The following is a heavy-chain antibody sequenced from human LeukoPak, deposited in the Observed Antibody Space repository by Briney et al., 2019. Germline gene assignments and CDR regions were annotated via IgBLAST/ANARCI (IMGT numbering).Heavy chain of an antibody. V-gene: IGHV3-43*02. CDR1: GFNIGPYA. CDR3: ATWAFYHNLDV. J-gene: IGHJ6*02. CDR2: LKADGSGT. D-gene: IGHD2/OR15-2a*01. Sequence: PGGSLRLSCAASGFNIGPYAMYWVRQGPGRGLEWASVLKADGSGTFYSDSVRGRFTTSRDNSKNSLYLQMSSLTSDDTALYYCATWAFYHNLDVWGQGTTVAVSS.